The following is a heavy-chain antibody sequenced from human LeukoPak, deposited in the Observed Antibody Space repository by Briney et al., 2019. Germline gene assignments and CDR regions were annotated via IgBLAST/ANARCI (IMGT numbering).Heavy chain of an antibody. D-gene: IGHD2-2*01. CDR1: GFTFSSYD. J-gene: IGHJ6*02. V-gene: IGHV3-13*01. CDR3: ARSSLYYCGMDV. CDR2: IGTAGDT. Sequence: GGSLRLSCAPYGFTFSSYDMHWVRQATGKCLEWVSAIGTAGDTYYPGSVKGRFTISRENAKNSLYLQMNSLRAGDTAVYYCARSSLYYCGMDVWGQGTTVTVSS.